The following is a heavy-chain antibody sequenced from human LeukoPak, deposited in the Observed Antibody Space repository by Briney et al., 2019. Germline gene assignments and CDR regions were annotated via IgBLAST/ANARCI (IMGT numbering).Heavy chain of an antibody. D-gene: IGHD1-1*01. Sequence: SETLSLTCTVSGGSISSSSYYWGWIRQPPGKGLEWIGSIYYSGSTYYNPSLKSRVTISVDTSKNQFSLKLSSVTAADTAVYYCARETGTLTPRHFDYWGQGTLVTVSS. CDR1: GGSISSSSYY. CDR3: ARETGTLTPRHFDY. CDR2: IYYSGST. J-gene: IGHJ4*02. V-gene: IGHV4-39*07.